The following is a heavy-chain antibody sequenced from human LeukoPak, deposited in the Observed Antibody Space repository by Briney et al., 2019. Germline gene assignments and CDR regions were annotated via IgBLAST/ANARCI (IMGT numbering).Heavy chain of an antibody. CDR3: AKDSAAAGTLYYYYYGMDV. D-gene: IGHD6-13*01. CDR2: ISGSGGST. V-gene: IGHV3-23*01. J-gene: IGHJ6*02. CDR1: GFTFSSYA. Sequence: GGSLRLSCAASGFTFSSYAMSWVRQAPGKGLEWVSAISGSGGSTYYADSVKGRFTISRDNSKNTLYLQMNSLRAEDTAVYYCAKDSAAAGTLYYYYYGMDVWGQGTTVTVSS.